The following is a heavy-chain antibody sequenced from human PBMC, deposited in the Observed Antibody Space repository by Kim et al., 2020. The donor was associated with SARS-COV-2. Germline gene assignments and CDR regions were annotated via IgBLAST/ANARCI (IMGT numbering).Heavy chain of an antibody. CDR1: GGSISSSSYY. D-gene: IGHD3-10*01. CDR3: ARQITMVRGGDWFDP. V-gene: IGHV4-39*01. J-gene: IGHJ5*02. Sequence: SETLSLTCTVSGGSISSSSYYWGWIRQPPGKGLEWIGSIYYSGSTYYNPSLKSRVTISVDTSKNQFSLKLSSVTAADTAVYYCARQITMVRGGDWFDPWGQGTLVTVSS. CDR2: IYYSGST.